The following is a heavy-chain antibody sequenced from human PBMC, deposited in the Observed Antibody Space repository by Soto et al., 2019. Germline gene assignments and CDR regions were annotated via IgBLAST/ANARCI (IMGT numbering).Heavy chain of an antibody. CDR3: TRWWAATRPKDSYTGLYYYYGMDV. D-gene: IGHD6-6*01. Sequence: GGSLRLSCAASGFSFSRDAMHWVRQAPGKGLEWVAVISHDGTNKYYADSVKGRFTISRDNSKNILYLQMNSLRVDDAAVYYCTRWWAATRPKDSYTGLYYYYGMDVWGQGTTVTVSS. CDR1: GFSFSRDA. V-gene: IGHV3-30-3*01. J-gene: IGHJ6*02. CDR2: ISHDGTNK.